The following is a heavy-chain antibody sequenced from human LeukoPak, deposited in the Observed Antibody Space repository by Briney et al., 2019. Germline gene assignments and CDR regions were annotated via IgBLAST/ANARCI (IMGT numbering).Heavy chain of an antibody. CDR2: IYTSGST. J-gene: IGHJ4*02. CDR1: GGSISSGSYY. V-gene: IGHV4-61*02. Sequence: SETLSLTCTVSGGSISSGSYYWSWIRQPAGKGLEWIGRIYTSGSTNYNPSLKSRVTISIDTSKNQSSLKLSSVTAADTAVYYCARFFPYYFDCWGQGTLVTVSS. CDR3: ARFFPYYFDC.